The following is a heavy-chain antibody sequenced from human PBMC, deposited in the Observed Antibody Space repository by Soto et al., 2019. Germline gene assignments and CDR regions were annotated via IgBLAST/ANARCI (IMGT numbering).Heavy chain of an antibody. Sequence: VQLVETGGGLIQPGGSLRLSCAASGFTVSSNYMSWVRQAPGKGLEWVSVIYSGGSTYYADSVKGRFTISRDNSKNTLYLKMNSLRAEDTAVYYCARDGARSYYYYGMDVWGQGTTVTVSS. J-gene: IGHJ6*02. CDR1: GFTVSSNY. CDR3: ARDGARSYYYYGMDV. V-gene: IGHV3-53*02. CDR2: IYSGGST. D-gene: IGHD3-16*01.